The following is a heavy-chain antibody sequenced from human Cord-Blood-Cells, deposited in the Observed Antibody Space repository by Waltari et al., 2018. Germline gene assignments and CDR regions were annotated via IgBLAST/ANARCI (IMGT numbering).Heavy chain of an antibody. J-gene: IGHJ4*02. D-gene: IGHD1-7*01. CDR3: ARDRWNYYFDY. CDR2: ISSSSSYI. CDR1: GFTFSSYS. Sequence: EVQLVESGGGLVKPGGSLRLSCAASGFTFSSYSMTWVRQAPGKGLEWVSSISSSSSYIYYADSVKGRFTISRDNAKNSLYLQMNSLRAEDTAVYYCARDRWNYYFDYWGQGTLVTVSS. V-gene: IGHV3-21*01.